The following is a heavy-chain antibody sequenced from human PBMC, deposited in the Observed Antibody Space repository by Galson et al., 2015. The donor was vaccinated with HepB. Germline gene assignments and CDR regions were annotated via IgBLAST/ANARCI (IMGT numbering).Heavy chain of an antibody. J-gene: IGHJ4*02. CDR1: GFTFSSYA. CDR2: ISYDGSNK. Sequence: SLRLSCAASGFTFSSYAMHWVRQAPGKGLEWVAVISYDGSNKYYADSVKGRFTISRDNSKSTLYLQMDSLRAEDTAVYYCAREFPIAAAGYDYWGQGTLVTVSS. CDR3: AREFPIAAAGYDY. D-gene: IGHD6-13*01. V-gene: IGHV3-30*04.